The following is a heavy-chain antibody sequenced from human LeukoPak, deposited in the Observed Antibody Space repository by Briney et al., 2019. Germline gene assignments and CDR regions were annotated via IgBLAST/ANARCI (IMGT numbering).Heavy chain of an antibody. CDR1: GFTVSSNF. D-gene: IGHD3-9*01. CDR3: ALGLVTDY. J-gene: IGHJ4*02. CDR2: IYSGGST. V-gene: IGHV3-66*01. Sequence: RGSLRLSRAASGFTVSSNFMSWVRHAPGKGLEWVSVIYSGGSTYYADSVKGRFTISRDNSKNTLYLQMNSLRVEDTAVYYCALGLVTDYWGQGTLVTVSS.